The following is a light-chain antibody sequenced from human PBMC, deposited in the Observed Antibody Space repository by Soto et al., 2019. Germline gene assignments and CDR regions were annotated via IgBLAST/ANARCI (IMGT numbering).Light chain of an antibody. CDR3: QQYNNWPPMYT. J-gene: IGKJ2*01. CDR1: QSIRSN. V-gene: IGKV3-15*01. CDR2: GAS. Sequence: EIVMTQSPATLSVSPGERVTLSCMASQSIRSNLAWHQQKPGQAPRLLIYGASTRATGIPARFSGSGSGTEFTLTISSPQSEDFAIYYCQQYNNWPPMYTFGPGTKADIK.